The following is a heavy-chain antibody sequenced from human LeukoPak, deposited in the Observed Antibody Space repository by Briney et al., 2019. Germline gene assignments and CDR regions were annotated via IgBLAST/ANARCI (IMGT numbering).Heavy chain of an antibody. V-gene: IGHV4-34*01. D-gene: IGHD3-10*01. CDR2: INHSGGT. J-gene: IGHJ4*02. CDR3: ARGVDYYGV. CDR1: GGTFSGYS. Sequence: SETLSLTCAVYGGTFSGYSWNWIRQPPVKGLEWIGEINHSGGTNYNPSLKSRVTISVDTSKKQFSLKLSSVTAADTAVYYCARGVDYYGVWGQGTLVTVSS.